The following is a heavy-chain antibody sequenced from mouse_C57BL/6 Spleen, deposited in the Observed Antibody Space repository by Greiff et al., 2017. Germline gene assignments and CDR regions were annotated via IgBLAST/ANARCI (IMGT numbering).Heavy chain of an antibody. D-gene: IGHD2-1*01. CDR3: ARWGDGNGDY. Sequence: VQLQESGAELARPGASVKLSCKASGYTFTSYGISWVKQSTGQGLEWIGEIYPRSGNTYYNEKFKGKATLTADKSSSTAYMELRSLTSEDSAVYFCARWGDGNGDYWGQGTTLTVSS. V-gene: IGHV1-81*01. J-gene: IGHJ2*01. CDR2: IYPRSGNT. CDR1: GYTFTSYG.